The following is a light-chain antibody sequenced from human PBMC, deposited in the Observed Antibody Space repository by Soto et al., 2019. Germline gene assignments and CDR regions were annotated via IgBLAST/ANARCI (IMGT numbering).Light chain of an antibody. V-gene: IGKV4-1*01. CDR3: QQYYSIPYT. CDR1: QTVLHSPNNKNY. J-gene: IGKJ2*01. CDR2: WAS. Sequence: DIVRTQSPDSLAVSLGERATINCRSSQTVLHSPNNKNYLGWYQHKPGQPPKFLVSWASTRDSGVPDRFSGSSSGTDFTITISSLQAEDVPVSYGQQYYSIPYTFGQGTRLDIK.